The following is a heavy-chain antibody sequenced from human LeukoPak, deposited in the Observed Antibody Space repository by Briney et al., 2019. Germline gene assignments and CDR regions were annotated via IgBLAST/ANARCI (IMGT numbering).Heavy chain of an antibody. D-gene: IGHD5-18*01. CDR1: GFTFSSYS. J-gene: IGHJ4*02. Sequence: GGSLRLSCAASGFTFSSYSMNWVRQAPGEGLECVPYIGGSNDIRYADSVKGRFTISRDNAKNSLYLQMNSLRDEDTAVYYCVRDWSYGFDYWGQGILVTVSS. CDR2: IGGSNDI. CDR3: VRDWSYGFDY. V-gene: IGHV3-48*02.